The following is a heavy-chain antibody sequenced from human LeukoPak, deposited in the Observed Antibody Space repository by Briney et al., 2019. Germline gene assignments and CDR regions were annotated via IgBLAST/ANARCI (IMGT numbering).Heavy chain of an antibody. CDR2: IYYSGST. Sequence: SETLSLTCTVSGGSISSYYWSWIRQPPGKELEWIGNIYYSGSTNYNPSLKSRVTISVDTSKNQFSLKLNSVTAADTAVYYCARIYSSSWFLNWFDPWGQGTLVTVSS. V-gene: IGHV4-59*08. D-gene: IGHD6-13*01. CDR1: GGSISSYY. CDR3: ARIYSSSWFLNWFDP. J-gene: IGHJ5*02.